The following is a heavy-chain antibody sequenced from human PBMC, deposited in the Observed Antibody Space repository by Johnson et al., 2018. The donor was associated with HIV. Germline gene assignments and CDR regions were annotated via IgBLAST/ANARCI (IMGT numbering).Heavy chain of an antibody. CDR1: GFTVSSNY. J-gene: IGHJ3*02. D-gene: IGHD2-15*01. CDR2: IYSGGST. V-gene: IGHV3-66*01. Sequence: VQLVESGGGLVQPGGSLRLSCAASGFTVSSNYMSWVRQAPGKGLEWVSVIYSGGSTYYADYVKGRFTISRDNSKNTLYLQMNSLRAEDTAVYYCARDVRMDKAFDIWGQGTMVTVSS. CDR3: ARDVRMDKAFDI.